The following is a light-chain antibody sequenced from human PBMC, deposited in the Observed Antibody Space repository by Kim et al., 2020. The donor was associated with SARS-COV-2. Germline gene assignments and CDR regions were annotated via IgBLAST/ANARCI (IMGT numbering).Light chain of an antibody. Sequence: SPGERATLSCRASQSVRSSYLAWYQQKPGQAPRLLIYASSSRATGIPDRFSGSGSATDFTLTISRLEPEDFAVYYCQQYASSPWTFGQGTKVDIK. V-gene: IGKV3-20*01. J-gene: IGKJ1*01. CDR2: ASS. CDR1: QSVRSSY. CDR3: QQYASSPWT.